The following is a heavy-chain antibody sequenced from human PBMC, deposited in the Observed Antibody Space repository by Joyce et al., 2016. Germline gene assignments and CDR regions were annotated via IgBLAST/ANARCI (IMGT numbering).Heavy chain of an antibody. CDR2: INSDGSTT. CDR3: VRSLYSGSQQDY. J-gene: IGHJ4*02. D-gene: IGHD1-26*01. V-gene: IGHV3-74*01. Sequence: EVQLVESGGGLVQPGGSLRLSCEASGFTFSNYWMHWVRQAPGKGLVGVSRINSDGSTTNYADSVKGRFTSSRDNAKNTLYLQMNSLRDEDTAVYHCVRSLYSGSQQDYWGQGTLVTVSS. CDR1: GFTFSNYW.